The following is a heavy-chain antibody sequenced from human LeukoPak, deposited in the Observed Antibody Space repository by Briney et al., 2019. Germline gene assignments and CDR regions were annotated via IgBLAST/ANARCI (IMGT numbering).Heavy chain of an antibody. V-gene: IGHV1-2*02. Sequence: GASVKVSCKASGYTFTGYYMHWMRQAPGQGLEWMGWINPNSGGTNYAQKFQGRVTMTRDTSISTAYMELSRLRSDDTAVYYCASGVGATDWYFDLWGRGTLVTVSS. D-gene: IGHD1-26*01. CDR1: GYTFTGYY. J-gene: IGHJ2*01. CDR3: ASGVGATDWYFDL. CDR2: INPNSGGT.